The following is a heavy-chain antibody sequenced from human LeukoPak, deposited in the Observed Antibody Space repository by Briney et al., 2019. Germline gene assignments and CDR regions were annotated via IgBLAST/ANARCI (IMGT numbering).Heavy chain of an antibody. V-gene: IGHV3-21*01. CDR2: ISSSSSYI. J-gene: IGHJ4*02. CDR3: ARDRYSSGWFLFDY. D-gene: IGHD6-19*01. Sequence: GGSLRLSCAASGFTFSSYSMNWVRQAPGKGLEWVSSISSSSSYIYYADSVKGRFTISRDKAKNSLYLQMNSLRAEDTAVYYCARDRYSSGWFLFDYWGQGTLVTVSS. CDR1: GFTFSSYS.